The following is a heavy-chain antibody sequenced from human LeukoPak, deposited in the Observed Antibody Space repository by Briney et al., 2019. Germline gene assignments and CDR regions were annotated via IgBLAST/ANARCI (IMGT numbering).Heavy chain of an antibody. V-gene: IGHV3-7*01. CDR1: GFTFSSYS. CDR3: VYRMDV. Sequence: PGGSLRLSCAASGFTFSSYSMNWVRQAPGKGLEWVANIKQDGSEKYYVDSVKGRFTISRDNAKNSLYLQMNSLRAEDTAVYYCVYRMDVWGQGTMVTVSS. J-gene: IGHJ6*02. CDR2: IKQDGSEK.